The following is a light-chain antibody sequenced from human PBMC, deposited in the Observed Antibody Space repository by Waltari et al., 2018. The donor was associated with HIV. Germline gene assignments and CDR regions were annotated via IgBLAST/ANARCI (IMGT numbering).Light chain of an antibody. Sequence: AIQLTQSPSSLSACVGDRVTITCRASQGISSAFAGYQQKPGKAPKVLIYDASKLTRGVPSRFSGSGSGTDFSLTVSSLQPEDFATYYCQQFYTYPLTFGGGTKVEIK. J-gene: IGKJ4*01. CDR3: QQFYTYPLT. V-gene: IGKV1-13*02. CDR2: DAS. CDR1: QGISSA.